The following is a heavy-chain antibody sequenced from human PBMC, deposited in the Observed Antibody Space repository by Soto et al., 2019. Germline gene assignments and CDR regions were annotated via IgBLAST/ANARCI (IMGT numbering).Heavy chain of an antibody. J-gene: IGHJ5*02. CDR2: IYYSGTT. Sequence: SETMSLSCTVSGGSMSSSSYYWVWIRHPPGKGLEWIGSIYYSGTTYYNPSLKSRVTISVDTSKNQFSLKLRSVTAADTAVYYCARQSPDYLGSVGWFDPWGQGTLVTVYS. CDR3: ARQSPDYLGSVGWFDP. V-gene: IGHV4-39*01. CDR1: GGSMSSSSYY. D-gene: IGHD1-26*01.